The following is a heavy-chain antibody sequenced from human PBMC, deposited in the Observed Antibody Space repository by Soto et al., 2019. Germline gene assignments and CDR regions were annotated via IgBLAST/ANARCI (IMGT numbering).Heavy chain of an antibody. CDR1: GFTFSNYN. J-gene: IGHJ6*03. CDR2: ISSSSGSI. V-gene: IGHV3-21*01. CDR3: XXXXXXXXXXXXDYYYYYYYLDV. Sequence: EVQLVESGGGLVKPGGSLRLSCAASGFTFSNYNMNWVRQAPGKGLEWVSSISSSSGSIYFADSVKGRFTISRDNTKXXXXXXXXXXXXXXXXXXXXXXXXXXXXXXXXDYYYYYYYLDVWGKGTTVTVSS.